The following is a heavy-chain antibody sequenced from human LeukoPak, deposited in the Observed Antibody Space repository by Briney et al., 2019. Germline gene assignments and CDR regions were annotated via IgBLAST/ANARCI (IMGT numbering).Heavy chain of an antibody. CDR3: ARDGVGSPI. J-gene: IGHJ4*02. D-gene: IGHD1-26*01. CDR1: GFTFSSYS. CDR2: ISSSSSTI. Sequence: GGSLRLSCAASGFTFSSYSMNWVCQAPGKGLEWASYISSSSSTIYYADSVKGRFTISRDNAKNSLYLQMNSLRAEDTAVYYCARDGVGSPIWGQGTLVTVSS. V-gene: IGHV3-48*01.